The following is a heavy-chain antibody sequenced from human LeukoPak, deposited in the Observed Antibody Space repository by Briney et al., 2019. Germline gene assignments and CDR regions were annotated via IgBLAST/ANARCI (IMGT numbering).Heavy chain of an antibody. J-gene: IGHJ4*02. D-gene: IGHD2-21*02. CDR3: ARELPREVTLDF. Sequence: GGSLRLSCAASGFTFSTFEMHWVRQAPGKGLVWVSRINAEGSRIGYADSVKGRFTFSRDNARNTLYLQVNSLRAEDTGVYYCARELPREVTLDFWGQGTLDTVSS. CDR2: INAEGSRI. V-gene: IGHV3-74*01. CDR1: GFTFSTFE.